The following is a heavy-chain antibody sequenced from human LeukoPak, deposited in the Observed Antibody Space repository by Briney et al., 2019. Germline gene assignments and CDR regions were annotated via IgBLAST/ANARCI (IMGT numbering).Heavy chain of an antibody. CDR2: FDPEDGET. J-gene: IGHJ6*03. CDR1: GYTLTELS. CDR3: ATAIWALQRWPYYYYYMDV. Sequence: GASVKVSCKVSGYTLTELSMHWVRQAPGKGLEWMGGFDPEDGETIYAQKFQGRVTMTEDTSTDTAYMELSSLRSEDTAVYYCATAIWALQRWPYYYYYMDVWGKGTTVTVSS. D-gene: IGHD4-23*01. V-gene: IGHV1-24*01.